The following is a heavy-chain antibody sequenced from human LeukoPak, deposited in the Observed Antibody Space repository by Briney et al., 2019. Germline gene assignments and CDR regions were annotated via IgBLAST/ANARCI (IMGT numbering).Heavy chain of an antibody. J-gene: IGHJ4*02. CDR2: ISGSGGRT. CDR1: GFTFSSDV. CDR3: AKVRAPRQYYFDY. D-gene: IGHD1-26*01. Sequence: GGSLRLSCAAPGFTFSSDVMSWVRQAPGKGLEWVSAISGSGGRTYYADSVKGRFTISRDNSKNTLYLQMNSLRAEDTAVYYCAKVRAPRQYYFDYWGQGTLVTVSS. V-gene: IGHV3-23*01.